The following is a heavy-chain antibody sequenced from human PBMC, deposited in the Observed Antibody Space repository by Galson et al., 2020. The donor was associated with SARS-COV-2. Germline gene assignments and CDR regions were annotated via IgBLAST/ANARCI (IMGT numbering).Heavy chain of an antibody. D-gene: IGHD6-19*01. Sequence: GGSLRLSCAASGFTFSRYWMHWVRQVPGKGLVWVSRINEDGRITDYADSGKGRFTISRDNAKNTLYLQMNSLRVEDTAVYYCAKMRSGIAVAGTNYWGQGTLVTVSS. J-gene: IGHJ4*02. CDR3: AKMRSGIAVAGTNY. V-gene: IGHV3-74*01. CDR2: INEDGRIT. CDR1: GFTFSRYW.